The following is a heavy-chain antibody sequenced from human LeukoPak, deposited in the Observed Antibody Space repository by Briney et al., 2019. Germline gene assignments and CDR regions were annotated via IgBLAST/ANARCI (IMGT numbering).Heavy chain of an antibody. D-gene: IGHD1-26*01. J-gene: IGHJ4*02. Sequence: GGSLRLSCAASGFTFSSYAMSWVRQAPGKGLEWVSAISGSGGSTYYADSVKGRFTISRDNSKNTLYLQMSRLTGEDTAVYYCAKGQIASGELLRFDYWGQGTLVTVSS. CDR2: ISGSGGST. CDR3: AKGQIASGELLRFDY. CDR1: GFTFSSYA. V-gene: IGHV3-23*01.